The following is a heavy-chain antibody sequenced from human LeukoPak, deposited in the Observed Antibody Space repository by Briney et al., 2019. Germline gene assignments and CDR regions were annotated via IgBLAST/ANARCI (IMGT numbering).Heavy chain of an antibody. CDR3: ARGRLVGATRRNGDFDY. Sequence: SETLSLTCTVSGGSISSYYWSWIRQPPGKGLEWIGSIYYSGSTYYNPSLKSRVTISVDTSKNQFSLKLSSVTAADTAVYYCARGRLVGATRRNGDFDYWGQGTLVTVSS. CDR1: GGSISSYY. D-gene: IGHD1-26*01. J-gene: IGHJ4*02. V-gene: IGHV4-59*12. CDR2: IYYSGST.